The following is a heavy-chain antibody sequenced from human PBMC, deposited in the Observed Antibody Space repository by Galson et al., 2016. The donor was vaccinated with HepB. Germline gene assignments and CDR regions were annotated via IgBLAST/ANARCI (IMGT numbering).Heavy chain of an antibody. CDR1: GFTFISYG. D-gene: IGHD3-10*01. CDR3: AKVELNSKQYYYYGMDV. Sequence: SLRLSCAASGFTFISYGMHWVRQAPGKGLQWVALISYDGSKKYYADSVKGRFTISRDNSHNTLYLQMNSFRADDTAVYYCAKVELNSKQYYYYGMDVWGQGTTVTVSS. V-gene: IGHV3-30*18. J-gene: IGHJ6*02. CDR2: ISYDGSKK.